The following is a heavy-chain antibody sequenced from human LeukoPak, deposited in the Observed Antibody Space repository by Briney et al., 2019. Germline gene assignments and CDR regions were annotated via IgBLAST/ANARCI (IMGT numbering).Heavy chain of an antibody. D-gene: IGHD5-12*01. CDR2: INHSGST. CDR3: ARRYSGYDFNY. V-gene: IGHV4-34*01. J-gene: IGHJ4*02. CDR1: GGSFSGYY. Sequence: SETLSLTCAVYGGSFSGYYWSWIRQPPGKGLEWIGEINHSGSTNYNPSLKSRVTISVDTSKNQFSLKLSSVTAADTAVYYCARRYSGYDFNYWGQGTLVTVSS.